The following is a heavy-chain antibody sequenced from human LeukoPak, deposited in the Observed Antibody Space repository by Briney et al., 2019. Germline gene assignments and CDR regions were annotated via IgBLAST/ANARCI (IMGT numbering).Heavy chain of an antibody. CDR2: IYYSGST. Sequence: SETLSLTCTVSGGSISSRSYYWGWIRQPPGKGLEWIGSIYYSGSTYCNPSFKSRVTISVDTSKNQFSLKLSSVTAANTAVYYCARQIGYGSEYYFDYWGQGTLVTVSS. J-gene: IGHJ4*02. D-gene: IGHD3-10*01. V-gene: IGHV4-39*01. CDR3: ARQIGYGSEYYFDY. CDR1: GGSISSRSYY.